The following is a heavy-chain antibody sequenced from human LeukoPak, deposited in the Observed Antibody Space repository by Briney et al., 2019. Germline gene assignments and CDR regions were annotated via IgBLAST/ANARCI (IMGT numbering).Heavy chain of an antibody. CDR1: GFTFSSYA. V-gene: IGHV3-23*01. CDR2: ISGSGGST. J-gene: IGHJ4*02. D-gene: IGHD6-6*01. Sequence: GGSLRLSCAASGFTFSSYAMSWVRQAPGKGLEWVSAISGSGGSTYYADSVKGRFTISRDNSKNTLYLKMNSLRAEDRAVYYCAKDGREYSSSSAPYWGQGTLVTVSS. CDR3: AKDGREYSSSSAPY.